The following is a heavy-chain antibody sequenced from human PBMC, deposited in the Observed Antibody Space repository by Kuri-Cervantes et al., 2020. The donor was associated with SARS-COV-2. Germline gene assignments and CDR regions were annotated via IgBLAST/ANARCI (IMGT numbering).Heavy chain of an antibody. V-gene: IGHV1-8*01. J-gene: IGHJ4*02. Sequence: ASVKVSCKASGGSFASDDINWVRQAPGQGLEWMGWMNPNSGNTGYAQKFQGRVTMTRDISINTAYMELSSLRSEDTAVYYCARDSRLVRSYFDYWGQGTLVTVSS. CDR1: GGSFASDD. D-gene: IGHD6-19*01. CDR2: MNPNSGNT. CDR3: ARDSRLVRSYFDY.